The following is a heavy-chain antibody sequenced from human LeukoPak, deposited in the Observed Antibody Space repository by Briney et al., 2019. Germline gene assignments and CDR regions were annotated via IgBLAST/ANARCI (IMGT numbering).Heavy chain of an antibody. CDR1: GFTFSSYA. J-gene: IGHJ6*02. D-gene: IGHD3-22*01. CDR3: AKDSYSYDSSGYFTFYYYYYGIDV. V-gene: IGHV3-30*18. CDR2: ISYDGSNK. Sequence: GGSLRLSCAASGFTFSSYAMSWVRQAPGKGLEWVAVISYDGSNKYYADSVKGRFTISRDNSKNTLYLQMNSLRAEDTAVYYCAKDSYSYDSSGYFTFYYYYYGIDVWGQGTTVTVSS.